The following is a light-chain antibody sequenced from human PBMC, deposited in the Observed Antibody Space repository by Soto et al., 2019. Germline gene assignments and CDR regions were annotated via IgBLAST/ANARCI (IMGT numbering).Light chain of an antibody. CDR1: QSISSW. Sequence: DIQMTQSPSTLSASVGDRVTITCRASQSISSWLDWYQQKPGKAPKLLIYKASSLESGVPSRFSGSGSGTEFTLTISSLQPDDFATYYCQQYNSYSLFGQGTKVEIK. J-gene: IGKJ1*01. V-gene: IGKV1-5*03. CDR2: KAS. CDR3: QQYNSYSL.